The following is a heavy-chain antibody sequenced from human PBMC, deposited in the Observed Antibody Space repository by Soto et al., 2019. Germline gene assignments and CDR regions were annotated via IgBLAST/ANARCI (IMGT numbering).Heavy chain of an antibody. CDR1: GGSISSYY. J-gene: IGHJ6*04. CDR2: IYYTGST. D-gene: IGHD2-21*01. V-gene: IGHV4-59*01. CDR3: ARDLISIPGDV. Sequence: QVQLQESGPGLVKPSETLSLTCTVSGGSISSYYWSWIRQPPGKGLEWIGYIYYTGSTNYNPSLESRVTISLDTSKNQFSLNPRSVTAADTAVYYCARDLISIPGDVWGKGTTVTVSS.